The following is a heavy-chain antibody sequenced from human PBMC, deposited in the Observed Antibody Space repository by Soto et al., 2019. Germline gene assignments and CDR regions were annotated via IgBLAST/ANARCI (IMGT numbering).Heavy chain of an antibody. CDR3: ARRSGYSYGTGGTYNWFDP. CDR2: INHSGST. CDR1: GGSFSGYY. V-gene: IGHV4-34*01. J-gene: IGHJ5*02. Sequence: SETLSLTCAVYGGSFSGYYWSWIRQPPGKGLEWIGEINHSGSTNYNPSLKSRVTISVDTSKNQFSLKLSSVTAADTAVYYCARRSGYSYGTGGTYNWFDPWGQGTLVTVS. D-gene: IGHD5-18*01.